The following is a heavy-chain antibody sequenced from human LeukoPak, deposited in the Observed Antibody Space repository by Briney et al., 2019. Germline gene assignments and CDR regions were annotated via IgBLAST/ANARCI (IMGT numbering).Heavy chain of an antibody. CDR2: IRSNGETV. V-gene: IGHV3-23*01. Sequence: GGSLRLSCAASGVTVSSNYMSWVRQAPGKGLEWVSAIRSNGETVYNADSVKGRFTISRDNSRQTLFLQMSSLRVEDTATYYCAKGQELDDGVFDSWGQGTLVTVSS. CDR1: GVTVSSNY. D-gene: IGHD1-1*01. CDR3: AKGQELDDGVFDS. J-gene: IGHJ4*02.